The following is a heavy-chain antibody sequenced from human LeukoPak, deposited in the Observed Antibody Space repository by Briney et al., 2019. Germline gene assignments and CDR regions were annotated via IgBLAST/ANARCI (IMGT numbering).Heavy chain of an antibody. J-gene: IGHJ4*02. V-gene: IGHV4-59*08. CDR2: IYYSGST. D-gene: IGHD7-27*01. CDR1: GGSISSYY. Sequence: SETLSLTCTVSGGSISSYYWSWIRQPPGKGLEWIGYIYYSGSTNYNPSLKSRVTISVDTSKNQFSLKPSSVTAADTDVYYCARALGFMSFDYWGQGTLVTVSS. CDR3: ARALGFMSFDY.